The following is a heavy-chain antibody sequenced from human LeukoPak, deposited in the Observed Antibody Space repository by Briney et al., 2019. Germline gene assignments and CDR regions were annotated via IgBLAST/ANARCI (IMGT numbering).Heavy chain of an antibody. CDR3: ARDFRGVRPIQAFDI. V-gene: IGHV4-59*12. J-gene: IGHJ3*02. CDR1: GGSISSYY. D-gene: IGHD6-6*01. Sequence: SETLSLTCTVSGGSISSYYWSWIRQPPGKGLEWIGYIYYSGSTYYNPSLKSRVTISVDTSKNQFSLKLSSVTAADTAVYYCARDFRGVRPIQAFDIWGQGTMVTVSS. CDR2: IYYSGST.